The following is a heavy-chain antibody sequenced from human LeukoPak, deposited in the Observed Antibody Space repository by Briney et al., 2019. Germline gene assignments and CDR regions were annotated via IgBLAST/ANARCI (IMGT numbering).Heavy chain of an antibody. CDR3: AKRDWIIVISTYYYYMDV. D-gene: IGHD3-22*01. V-gene: IGHV3-23*01. Sequence: GGSLRPSRAASGFTFSSHAMRWVPQAPGKGLKGFSAISGGGGSTYYAYSVKGRFTISRDNSKNTLYLQMKSLRAEDTAVYYCAKRDWIIVISTYYYYMDVWGKGTTVTVSS. CDR1: GFTFSSHA. J-gene: IGHJ6*03. CDR2: ISGGGGST.